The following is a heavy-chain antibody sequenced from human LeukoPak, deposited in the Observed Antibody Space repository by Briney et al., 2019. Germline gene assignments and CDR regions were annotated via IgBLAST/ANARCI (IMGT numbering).Heavy chain of an antibody. V-gene: IGHV1-46*01. CDR2: INPSGGST. CDR3: ASSGYYQGSPPYGMDV. D-gene: IGHD2/OR15-2a*01. J-gene: IGHJ6*02. CDR1: GYTFTSYY. Sequence: ASVKVSCKASGYTFTSYYMHWVRQAPGQGLEWMGIINPSGGSTSYAQKFQGRVTMTRDTSTSTVYMELSSLRSEDTAVYYCASSGYYQGSPPYGMDVWGQGTTVTVSS.